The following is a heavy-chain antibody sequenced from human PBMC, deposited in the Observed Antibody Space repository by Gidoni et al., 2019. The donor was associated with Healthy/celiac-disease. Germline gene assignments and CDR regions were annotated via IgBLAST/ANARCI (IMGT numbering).Heavy chain of an antibody. J-gene: IGHJ3*02. Sequence: QVQLQESGPGLVKPSQTLSLTCTVSGGSISSGGYYWTWIRQHPGKGLEWIGYIYYSGSTYYNPSLKSRVTISVDTSKNQFSLKLSSVTAADTAVYYCARDPRVGANSGAFDIWGQGTMVTVSS. CDR2: IYYSGST. CDR3: ARDPRVGANSGAFDI. V-gene: IGHV4-31*03. CDR1: GGSISSGGYY. D-gene: IGHD1-26*01.